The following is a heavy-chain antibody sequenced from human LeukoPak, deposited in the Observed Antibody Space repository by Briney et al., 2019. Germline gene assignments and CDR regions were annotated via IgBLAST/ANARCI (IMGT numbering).Heavy chain of an antibody. D-gene: IGHD3-10*01. CDR2: ISWNSGSI. V-gene: IGHV3-9*01. CDR1: GFTFDDYA. J-gene: IGHJ4*02. Sequence: GRSLRLSCAASGFTFDDYAMHWVRQAPGKVLEWVSGISWNSGSIGYADSVNGRFTISRDNAKNSLYLQMNTLRDGDTAVYECARDRSTSGRQYGGEETLVTVSS. CDR3: ARDRSTSGRQY.